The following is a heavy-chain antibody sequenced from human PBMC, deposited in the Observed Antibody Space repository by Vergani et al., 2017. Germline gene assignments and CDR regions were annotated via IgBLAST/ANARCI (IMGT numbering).Heavy chain of an antibody. D-gene: IGHD4-11*01. Sequence: EVQLLESGGGLVQPGGSLRLSCAASGFTFSSYAMSWVRQAPGKGLEWVSGISDSGSSTFRADSVKGRFTISRDNSKNTLYLQMNSLRAEDTAVYYCAKDPSKAPYYYMDVWGKGTTVTVSS. CDR3: AKDPSKAPYYYMDV. CDR2: ISDSGSST. V-gene: IGHV3-23*01. CDR1: GFTFSSYA. J-gene: IGHJ6*03.